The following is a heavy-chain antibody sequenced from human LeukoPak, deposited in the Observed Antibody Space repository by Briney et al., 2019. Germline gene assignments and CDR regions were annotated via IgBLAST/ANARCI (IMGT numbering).Heavy chain of an antibody. Sequence: GGSLRLSCAASGFTFSSYEMNWVRQAPGKGLEWVSYISSSGSTIYYADSVKGRFTISRDNAKNSLYLQMNSLRAEDTAVYYCAKGAVDYYDSSGYVLWGQGTLVTVSS. V-gene: IGHV3-48*03. J-gene: IGHJ4*02. CDR1: GFTFSSYE. CDR2: ISSSGSTI. D-gene: IGHD3-22*01. CDR3: AKGAVDYYDSSGYVL.